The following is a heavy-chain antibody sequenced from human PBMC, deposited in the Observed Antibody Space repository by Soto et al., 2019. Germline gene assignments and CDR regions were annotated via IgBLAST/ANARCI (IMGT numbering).Heavy chain of an antibody. Sequence: LRLSCAASGFTFNIYAMTWVRQAPGKGLEWVSSIGNTETYYAESVKGRFTVSRDNSRNTLFLQMNSLRAEDTAVYYCAKDKMDANSGWDPFDVWGHGTMVTVSS. D-gene: IGHD6-25*01. CDR3: AKDKMDANSGWDPFDV. V-gene: IGHV3-23*01. CDR1: GFTFNIYA. CDR2: IGNTET. J-gene: IGHJ3*01.